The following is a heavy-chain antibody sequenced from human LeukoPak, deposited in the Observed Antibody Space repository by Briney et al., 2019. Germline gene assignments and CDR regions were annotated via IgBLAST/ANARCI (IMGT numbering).Heavy chain of an antibody. V-gene: IGHV3-69-1*01. J-gene: IGHJ5*01. Sequence: GGSLRLSCAASGFSLSTFNMNWVRQAPGKGLEWVSCISGTGSVYYAASVRGRFTISRDNAGNSLFLQLNSLRTEDTAVYSCARDLPGSSWYALDSWGQGTLVTVSS. CDR2: ISGTGSV. D-gene: IGHD6-13*01. CDR1: GFSLSTFN. CDR3: ARDLPGSSWYALDS.